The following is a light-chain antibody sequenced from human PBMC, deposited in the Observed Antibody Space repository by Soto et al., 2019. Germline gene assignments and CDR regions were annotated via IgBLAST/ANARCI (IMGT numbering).Light chain of an antibody. J-gene: IGLJ1*01. Sequence: LTQPRSVSGSPGQSVTISCTGTSSDIGGYNYVSWYQQHPGKAPKLIIFDVSERPSGVPARFSGSKSGNTASLTISGLQADDEADYYCCSYAGSYTYVFGSGTKVTV. CDR2: DVS. CDR1: SSDIGGYNY. CDR3: CSYAGSYTYV. V-gene: IGLV2-11*01.